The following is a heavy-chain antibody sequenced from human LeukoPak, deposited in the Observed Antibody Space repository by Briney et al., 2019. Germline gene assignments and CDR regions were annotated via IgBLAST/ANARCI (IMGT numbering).Heavy chain of an antibody. CDR1: GFTFSSYW. Sequence: GGSLRLSCAASGFTFSSYWMSWVRQAPGKGLEWVANIQQDGSEKYYVDSVKGRFTISRDNSKNTLYLQLNSLRAEDTAVYYCARVGTYDAFDIWGQGTMVTVSS. D-gene: IGHD3-10*01. V-gene: IGHV3-7*02. J-gene: IGHJ3*02. CDR3: ARVGTYDAFDI. CDR2: IQQDGSEK.